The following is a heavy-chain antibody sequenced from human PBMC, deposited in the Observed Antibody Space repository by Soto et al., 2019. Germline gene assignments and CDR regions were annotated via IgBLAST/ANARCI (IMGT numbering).Heavy chain of an antibody. CDR2: IYTSGST. CDR3: ARAAPLTTSTYYYDTSSRYNVRPIDY. CDR1: GGSISSYY. Sequence: PSETLSLTCTVSGGSISSYYWSWIRQPAGKGLEWIGRIYTSGSTNYNPSLKSRVTMSVDTSKNQFSLKLSSVTAADTAVYYCARAAPLTTSTYYYDTSSRYNVRPIDYWGQGTLVTVSS. D-gene: IGHD3-22*01. V-gene: IGHV4-4*07. J-gene: IGHJ4*02.